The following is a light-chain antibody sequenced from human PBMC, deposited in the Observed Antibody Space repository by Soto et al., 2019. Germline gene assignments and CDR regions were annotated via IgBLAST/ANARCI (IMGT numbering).Light chain of an antibody. CDR1: RAISNS. CDR2: GAS. CDR3: QQTSAFPRT. Sequence: DIQMTQSPSSVSASVGDRLTITCRASRAISNSLAWYQQTPGKAPKLLLRGASSLHRGVPSRFSGGEAGTEASLTISRLQPEDFATYYCQQTSAFPRTFGQGTKVDVK. V-gene: IGKV1-12*01. J-gene: IGKJ1*01.